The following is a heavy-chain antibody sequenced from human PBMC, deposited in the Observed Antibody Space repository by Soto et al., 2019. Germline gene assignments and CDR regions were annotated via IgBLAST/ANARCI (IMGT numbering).Heavy chain of an antibody. Sequence: PGGSLRLSCAASGFIFSNFGMHWVRQAPGKGLEWVAVIWYDGSNEYYADSVKGRFTISKDNSKNMLYLQMNSLRAEDTAVYYCARDDIPGITVATYGLAVWGQGTTVTVSS. J-gene: IGHJ6*02. V-gene: IGHV3-33*01. CDR3: ARDDIPGITVATYGLAV. CDR2: IWYDGSNE. CDR1: GFIFSNFG. D-gene: IGHD6-19*01.